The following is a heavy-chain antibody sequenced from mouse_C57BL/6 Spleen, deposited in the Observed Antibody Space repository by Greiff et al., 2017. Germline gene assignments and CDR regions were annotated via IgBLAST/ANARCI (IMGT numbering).Heavy chain of an antibody. J-gene: IGHJ1*03. V-gene: IGHV10-3*01. CDR2: IRSKSSNYAK. CDR3: VREGGNHEYFDV. D-gene: IGHD2-1*01. CDR1: GFTFTTYS. Sequence: EVQLQQSGGGLVQPKGSLKLSCAASGFTFTTYSMHWVRQAPGKGQEWVARIRSKSSNYAKYYADSVKDKFTISRDASQSMLYLQMNNLKTEDTAMYYCVREGGNHEYFDVWGTGTTVTVSS.